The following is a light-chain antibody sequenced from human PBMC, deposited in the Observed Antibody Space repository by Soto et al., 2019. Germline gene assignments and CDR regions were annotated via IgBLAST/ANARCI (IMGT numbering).Light chain of an antibody. Sequence: EIVLTQSPGTLSLSAGERATLSCRASQSVSSSYLAWYQKKPGQAPSLLIYGASSRATGIPDRFSGSGSGTDFTLTISRLEPEDFAVYYCQQYGSSPWTFGQGTKVEIK. CDR2: GAS. V-gene: IGKV3-20*01. CDR3: QQYGSSPWT. CDR1: QSVSSSY. J-gene: IGKJ1*01.